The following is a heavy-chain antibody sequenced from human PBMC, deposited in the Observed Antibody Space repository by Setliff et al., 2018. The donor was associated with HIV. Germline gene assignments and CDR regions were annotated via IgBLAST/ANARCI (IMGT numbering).Heavy chain of an antibody. J-gene: IGHJ4*02. CDR2: IYHSGTT. Sequence: SETLSLTCTVSGYSIGSVSYWGWIRQPPGKGLEWIGSIYHSGTTYYNPSLKSRVTISVDTSKNQFSLKLGSVTAADTAVYYCARESTDSSGYYRGYFDYWGQGTLVTVSS. V-gene: IGHV4-38-2*02. CDR3: ARESTDSSGYYRGYFDY. CDR1: GYSIGSVSY. D-gene: IGHD6-19*01.